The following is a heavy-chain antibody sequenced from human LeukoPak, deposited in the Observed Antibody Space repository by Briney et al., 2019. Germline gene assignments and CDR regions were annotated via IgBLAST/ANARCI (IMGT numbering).Heavy chain of an antibody. D-gene: IGHD2-15*01. CDR3: AREYCSGGSCYFFDY. CDR1: GFTFSSYW. J-gene: IGHJ4*02. Sequence: GGPLRLSCAACGFTFSSYWMSWVRQAPGKGLEWVANIKQDGSEKYYVDSVKGRFTISRDNAKNSMYLQMNSLRAEDTAVYYCAREYCSGGSCYFFDYWGQGTLVTVSS. V-gene: IGHV3-7*01. CDR2: IKQDGSEK.